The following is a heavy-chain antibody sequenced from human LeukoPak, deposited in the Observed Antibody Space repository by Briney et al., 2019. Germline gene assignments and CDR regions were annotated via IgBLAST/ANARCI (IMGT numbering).Heavy chain of an antibody. Sequence: PGGSLRLSCAASGFTFSSYWMSWVRQAPGKGLEWVANIKQDGSEKYYVDSVKGRFTISRDNAKNSLYLQMNSLRAEDTAVYYCARVRWLRLRAFDIWGQGTMVTVSS. CDR1: GFTFSSYW. CDR3: ARVRWLRLRAFDI. D-gene: IGHD5-12*01. V-gene: IGHV3-7*01. J-gene: IGHJ3*02. CDR2: IKQDGSEK.